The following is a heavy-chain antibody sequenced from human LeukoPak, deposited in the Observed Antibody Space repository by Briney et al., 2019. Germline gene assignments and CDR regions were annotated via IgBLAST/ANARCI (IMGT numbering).Heavy chain of an antibody. V-gene: IGHV6-1*01. D-gene: IGHD6-19*01. CDR2: TYYRSKWYN. Sequence: SQTLSLTCAISGDSVSSNSAAWNWIRQSPSRGLEWLGRTYYRSKWYNDYAVSVKSRITINPDTSKNQFSLQLNSVTPEDTAVYYRASSSGWYGWWEEHAFDIWGQGTMVTVSS. CDR3: ASSSGWYGWWEEHAFDI. CDR1: GDSVSSNSAA. J-gene: IGHJ3*02.